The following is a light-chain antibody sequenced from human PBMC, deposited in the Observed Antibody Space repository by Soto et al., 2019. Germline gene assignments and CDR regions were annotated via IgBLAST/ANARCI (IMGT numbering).Light chain of an antibody. V-gene: IGLV1-47*01. CDR2: RDD. CDR1: FSNIGSDD. J-gene: IGLJ3*02. Sequence: QSVLTQPPSASATPGQRVTLSCSGGFSNIGSDDVSWYQQVPGTAPKLLIYRDDQRPSGVPDRFSGSKSGTSASLAISGLRSEDEAVYYCSTWDGSLSGRVFGGGTKLTVL. CDR3: STWDGSLSGRV.